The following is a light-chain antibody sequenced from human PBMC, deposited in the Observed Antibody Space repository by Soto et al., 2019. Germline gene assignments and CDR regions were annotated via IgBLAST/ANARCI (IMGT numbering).Light chain of an antibody. J-gene: IGKJ5*01. CDR1: LSIXVY. V-gene: IGKV3-11*01. Sequence: IWLTQCPGALSLSTDERATLSCRTSLSIXVYFDWYQQKPGQAPRVLXYDASNRATGIPASLSGSGSGTDFTLPISRREPEYCDVFYWQQYGTSEIIFGQGTRLEIK. CDR3: QQYGTSEII. CDR2: DAS.